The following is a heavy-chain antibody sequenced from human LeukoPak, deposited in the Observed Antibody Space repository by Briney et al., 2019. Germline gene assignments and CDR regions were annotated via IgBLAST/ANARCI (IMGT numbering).Heavy chain of an antibody. J-gene: IGHJ6*03. CDR3: ARDGYYEVGYYYYMDV. CDR1: GFTFSSYG. V-gene: IGHV3-33*01. Sequence: GRSLRLSCAASGFTFSSYGMHWVRQVPGKGLEWVAVIWYDGSNKYYADSVKGRFTISRDNSKNTLYLQMNSLRAEDTAVYYCARDGYYEVGYYYYMDVWGKGTTVTVSS. CDR2: IWYDGSNK. D-gene: IGHD3-22*01.